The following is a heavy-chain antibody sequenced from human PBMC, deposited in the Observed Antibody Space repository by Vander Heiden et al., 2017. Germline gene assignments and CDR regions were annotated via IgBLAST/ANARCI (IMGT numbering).Heavy chain of an antibody. CDR3: AKARYSYCYNGVCPVDYFDY. CDR1: GFTFSDYA. D-gene: IGHD2-8*01. V-gene: IGHV3-23*01. CDR2: ISGSDGST. J-gene: IGHJ4*02. Sequence: VQVLESWGGLVQPGGSLRLSLAASGFTFSDYALNGVRQAPGKGLDWVSAISGSDGSTYYADSVKGRFTISRDNSKNTLYLQMNSLRAEDAALYYCAKARYSYCYNGVCPVDYFDYWGQGTLVTVSS.